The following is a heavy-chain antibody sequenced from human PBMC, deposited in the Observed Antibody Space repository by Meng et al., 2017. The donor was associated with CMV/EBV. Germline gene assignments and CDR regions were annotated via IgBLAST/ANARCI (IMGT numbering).Heavy chain of an antibody. J-gene: IGHJ6*02. CDR3: AREGAGTIYGMDV. D-gene: IGHD1-1*01. V-gene: IGHV3-30*04. CDR1: GFTFSSYA. Sequence: GESLKISCAASGFTFSSYAMHWVRQASGKGLEWVAVISYDGSNKYYADSVKGRFTISRDNSKNTLYLPMNSLRAEDTAVYYCAREGAGTIYGMDVWGQGTTVTVSS. CDR2: ISYDGSNK.